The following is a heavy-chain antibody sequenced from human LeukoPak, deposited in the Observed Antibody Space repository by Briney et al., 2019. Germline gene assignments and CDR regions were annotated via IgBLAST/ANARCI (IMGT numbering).Heavy chain of an antibody. CDR1: GGTFSSYA. D-gene: IGHD2-2*01. V-gene: IGHV1-69*01. Sequence: SVKVSCKASGGTFSSYAISWVRQAPGQGLEWMGGIIPIFGTANYAQKFQGRVTITADESTSTAYMELSSLRSEDTAVYYCARVLSQPAYYFDYWGQGTLVTVSS. CDR3: ARVLSQPAYYFDY. J-gene: IGHJ4*02. CDR2: IIPIFGTA.